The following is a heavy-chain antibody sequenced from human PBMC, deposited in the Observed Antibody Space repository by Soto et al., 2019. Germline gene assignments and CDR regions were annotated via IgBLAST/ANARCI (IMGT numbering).Heavy chain of an antibody. CDR3: ARGPNSDC. V-gene: IGHV3-53*01. CDR2: IYSGGNP. J-gene: IGHJ4*02. D-gene: IGHD2-21*01. Sequence: EERLVQSGGGLVQPGGSLRLSCAAYGISVGGNYMSGVRQAPGKGLELVSLIYSGGNPFYADSMKGRFTLSRDNSNNMLYLQMDSLRAEDTAVYYCARGPNSDCWGQGTLVIVSS. CDR1: GISVGGNY.